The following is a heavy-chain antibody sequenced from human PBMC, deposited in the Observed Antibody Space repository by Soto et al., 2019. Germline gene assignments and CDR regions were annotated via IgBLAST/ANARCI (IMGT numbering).Heavy chain of an antibody. D-gene: IGHD3-10*01. CDR3: ARDRWEVHYGSGSPSTPLDYYGMDV. CDR2: IYYSGST. V-gene: IGHV4-31*03. CDR1: GVSISSAGYY. J-gene: IGHJ6*02. Sequence: SETLSLPCTVSGVSISSAGYYWSWIRQHPGKGLEWIGYIYYSGSTYYNPSLKSRVTISVDTSKNQFSLKLSSVTAADTAVYYCARDRWEVHYGSGSPSTPLDYYGMDVWGQGTTVTVSS.